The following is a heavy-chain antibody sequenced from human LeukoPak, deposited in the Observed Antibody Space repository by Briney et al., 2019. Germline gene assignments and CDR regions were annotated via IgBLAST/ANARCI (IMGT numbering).Heavy chain of an antibody. V-gene: IGHV4-39*01. D-gene: IGHD3-3*01. CDR2: IYYSGST. Sequence: SETLSLTCTVSGGSISSSSYYWGWIRQPPGKGLEWIGSIYYSGSTYYNPSLKSRVTISVDTSKNQFSLKLSSVTAADTAVYYCARHRGEGTYYDFWSGYYLPTSDWGQGTLVTVSS. CDR1: GGSISSSSYY. J-gene: IGHJ4*02. CDR3: ARHRGEGTYYDFWSGYYLPTSD.